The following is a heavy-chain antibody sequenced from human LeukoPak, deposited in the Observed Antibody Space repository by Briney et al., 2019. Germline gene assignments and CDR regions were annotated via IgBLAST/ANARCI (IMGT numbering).Heavy chain of an antibody. CDR2: IKEDGSEK. J-gene: IGHJ4*02. Sequence: GGSLRLSCAASGFTFSNYWMSWVRQAPGKGLEWVANIKEDGSEKYYVDSVKGRFTISRDNARNSLYLQMNSLRAEDTAVYYCASGRQLGYWGQGTLVTASS. D-gene: IGHD6-13*01. V-gene: IGHV3-7*01. CDR3: ASGRQLGY. CDR1: GFTFSNYW.